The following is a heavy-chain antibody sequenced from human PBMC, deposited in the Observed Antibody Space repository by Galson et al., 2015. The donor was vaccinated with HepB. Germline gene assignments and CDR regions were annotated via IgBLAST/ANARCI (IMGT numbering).Heavy chain of an antibody. J-gene: IGHJ4*02. Sequence: SLRLSCAASGFTFSDYAMHWVRQAPGTGLEWVARMSYDGSNTYYADSVKGRFTISRENSKNTLYLQMNSLRAEDTAVYYCARVVDTYYFDYWGQGTLVTVSS. CDR1: GFTFSDYA. V-gene: IGHV3-30-3*01. CDR3: ARVVDTYYFDY. D-gene: IGHD6-6*01. CDR2: MSYDGSNT.